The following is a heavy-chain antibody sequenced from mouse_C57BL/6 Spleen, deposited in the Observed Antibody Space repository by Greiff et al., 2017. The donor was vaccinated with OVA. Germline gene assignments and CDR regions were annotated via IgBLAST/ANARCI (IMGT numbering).Heavy chain of an antibody. D-gene: IGHD1-1*01. CDR3: ATYGSSQYYYAMDY. V-gene: IGHV1-72*01. Sequence: QVQLQQPGAELVKPGASVKLPCKASGYTFTSYWMHWVKQRPGRGLEWIGRIDPNSGGTKYNEKFKSKATLTVDKPSSTAYMQLSSLTSEDSAVYYCATYGSSQYYYAMDYWGQGTSVTVSS. CDR1: GYTFTSYW. CDR2: IDPNSGGT. J-gene: IGHJ4*01.